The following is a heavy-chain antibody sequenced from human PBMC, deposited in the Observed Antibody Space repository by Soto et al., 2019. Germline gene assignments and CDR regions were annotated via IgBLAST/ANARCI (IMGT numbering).Heavy chain of an antibody. CDR3: ARAGTAMVTIFDY. CDR1: GGSVSSGSYY. J-gene: IGHJ4*02. Sequence: SETLSLTCTVSGGSVSSGSYYWSWIRQPPGKGLEWIGYIYYSGSTNYNPSLKSRVTISVDTSKNQFSLKLSSVTAADTAVYYCARAGTAMVTIFDYWGQGTLVTVSS. V-gene: IGHV4-61*01. D-gene: IGHD5-18*01. CDR2: IYYSGST.